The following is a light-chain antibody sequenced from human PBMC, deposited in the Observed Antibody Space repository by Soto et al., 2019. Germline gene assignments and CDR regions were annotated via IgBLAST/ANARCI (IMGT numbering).Light chain of an antibody. CDR3: QQYNNWGLS. J-gene: IGKJ4*01. CDR2: GSS. CDR1: ENVGTT. Sequence: IVMTQSPATLSVSPGEGVTLSSRARENVGTTLAWYHQKPGQAPRLLRYGSSTRATGIPATFSGSGSGTEFTLTISSLQSEESAVYYCQQYNNWGLSFGGGTKVEIK. V-gene: IGKV3D-15*01.